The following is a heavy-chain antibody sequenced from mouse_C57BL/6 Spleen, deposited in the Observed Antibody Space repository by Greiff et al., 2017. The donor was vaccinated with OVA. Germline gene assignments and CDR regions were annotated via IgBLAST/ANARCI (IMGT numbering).Heavy chain of an antibody. CDR1: GFTFSSYA. CDR3: ARDGSNYYFDY. CDR2: ISDGGSYT. J-gene: IGHJ2*01. V-gene: IGHV5-4*01. Sequence: EVQGVESGGGLVKPGGSLKLSCAASGFTFSSYAMSWVRQTPEKRLEWVATISDGGSYTYYPDNVKGRFTISRDNAKNNLYLQMSHLKSEDTAMYYCARDGSNYYFDYWGQGTTLTVSS. D-gene: IGHD2-5*01.